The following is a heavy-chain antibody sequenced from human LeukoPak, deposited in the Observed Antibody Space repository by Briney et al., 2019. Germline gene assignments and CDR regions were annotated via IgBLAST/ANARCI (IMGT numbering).Heavy chain of an antibody. CDR2: ISGSGGST. J-gene: IGHJ4*02. CDR3: ARSSYCSGGSCYPWGIDY. D-gene: IGHD2-15*01. Sequence: GGSLRLSCAASGFTFSSYAMSWVRQAPGEGLEWVSAISGSGGSTYYADSVMGRFTISRDNSQNTLYLQMNSLRPEDTAVYYCARSSYCSGGSCYPWGIDYWGQGTLITVSS. V-gene: IGHV3-23*01. CDR1: GFTFSSYA.